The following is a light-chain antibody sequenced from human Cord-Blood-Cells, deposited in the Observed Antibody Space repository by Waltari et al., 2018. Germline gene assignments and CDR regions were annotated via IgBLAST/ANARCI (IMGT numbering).Light chain of an antibody. CDR2: GAS. CDR1: QGVSSN. V-gene: IGKV3-15*01. CDR3: QQYNNWPFT. J-gene: IGKJ3*01. Sequence: EIVMPQSPATLSVSPGERATLSCRASQGVSSNLAWYQQKPGQAPRLLIYGASTRATGIPARFSGRGPGTEFTLTISSLQSEDFAVYYCQQYNNWPFTFGPGTKVDIK.